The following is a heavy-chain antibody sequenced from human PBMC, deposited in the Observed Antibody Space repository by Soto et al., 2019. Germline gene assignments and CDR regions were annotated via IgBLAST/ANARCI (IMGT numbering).Heavy chain of an antibody. J-gene: IGHJ6*02. CDR2: INHSGST. Sequence: PSETLSLTCAVYGGSFSGYYWSWIRQPPGKGLEWIGEINHSGSTNYNPSIKSRVTISVDTSKNQFSLKLSSVTAADTVVYYCARVRYSYGYVFYYGMDVWGQGTTVTVSS. CDR3: ARVRYSYGYVFYYGMDV. D-gene: IGHD5-18*01. CDR1: GGSFSGYY. V-gene: IGHV4-34*01.